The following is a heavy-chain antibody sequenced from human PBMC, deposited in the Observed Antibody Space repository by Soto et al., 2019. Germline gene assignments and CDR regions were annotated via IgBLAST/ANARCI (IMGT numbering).Heavy chain of an antibody. CDR2: IYPGDSDT. Sequence: GESLKISCKGSGYSFTSYWIGWVRQMPGKGLEWMGIIYPGDSDTRYSPSFQGQVTISADKSISTAYLQWSSLKASDTAMYYCARVRYSGYDFYYYYMDVWGKGTTVTVSS. D-gene: IGHD5-12*01. CDR1: GYSFTSYW. J-gene: IGHJ6*03. V-gene: IGHV5-51*01. CDR3: ARVRYSGYDFYYYYMDV.